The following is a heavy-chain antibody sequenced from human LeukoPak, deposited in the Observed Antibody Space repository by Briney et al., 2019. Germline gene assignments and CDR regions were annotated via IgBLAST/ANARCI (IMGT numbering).Heavy chain of an antibody. Sequence: ASVKVSCKVSGYTLTELSMHWVRQAPGKGLEWMGGFDPEDGETIYAQKFQGRVTMTEDTSTDTAYMELSSLRSEDTAVYYCATVIGNYYDSSGYYYLPYWGQGTLVTVSS. D-gene: IGHD3-22*01. CDR3: ATVIGNYYDSSGYYYLPY. V-gene: IGHV1-24*01. CDR2: FDPEDGET. J-gene: IGHJ4*02. CDR1: GYTLTELS.